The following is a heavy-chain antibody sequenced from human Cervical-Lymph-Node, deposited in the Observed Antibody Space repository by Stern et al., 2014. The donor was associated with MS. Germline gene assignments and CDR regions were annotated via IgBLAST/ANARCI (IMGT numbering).Heavy chain of an antibody. CDR1: GYTFTTYY. V-gene: IGHV1-46*01. CDR2: IYPSGGHT. J-gene: IGHJ4*02. Sequence: QVQLVESGAEVKKPGSSVNVSCKASGYTFTTYYLHWVRQAPGQGLEWMGAIYPSGGHTLYAQQFQGRVTMTRDTSTSTVYIELSSLRSEDTATYYCARRTSASSLDYWGQGTLVTVSS. D-gene: IGHD6-13*01. CDR3: ARRTSASSLDY.